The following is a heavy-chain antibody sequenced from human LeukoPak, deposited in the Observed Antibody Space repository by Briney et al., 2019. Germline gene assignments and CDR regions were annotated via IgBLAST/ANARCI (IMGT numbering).Heavy chain of an antibody. V-gene: IGHV3-30*18. CDR3: AKAPKVRGVRPMFGY. CDR2: ISNDGANK. J-gene: IGHJ4*02. Sequence: GGSLRLSCAASGFTFSSYGIHWVRQAPGKGLEWVAVISNDGANKFYADSVKGRFTISRDNSKNTLYLQMNSLRAEDTAVYYWAKAPKVRGVRPMFGYWGQETLVTVSS. D-gene: IGHD3-10*01. CDR1: GFTFSSYG.